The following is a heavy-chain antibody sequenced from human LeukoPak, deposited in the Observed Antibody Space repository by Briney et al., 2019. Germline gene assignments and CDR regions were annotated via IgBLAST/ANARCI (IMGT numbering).Heavy chain of an antibody. J-gene: IGHJ4*02. D-gene: IGHD1-26*01. CDR2: INSNSGGT. V-gene: IGHV1-2*02. CDR3: ARCDSGTYAWLDY. CDR1: GYTFTSYA. Sequence: ASVKVSCKASGYTFTSYAMNWVRQAPGQGLEWMGWINSNSGGTNYAQKFLGRVTMTRDTSISTAYMELSRLRSDDTAVYYCARCDSGTYAWLDYWGQGTLVTVSS.